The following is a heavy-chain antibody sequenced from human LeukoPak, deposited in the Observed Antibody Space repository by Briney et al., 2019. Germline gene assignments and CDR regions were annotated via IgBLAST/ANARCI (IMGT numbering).Heavy chain of an antibody. Sequence: ASVKVSCKASGYTFTGYYMHWVRQAPGQGLEWMGWVNPNSGGTNYAQKFQGRVTMTRDTSISTAYMELSRLRSDDTAVYYCARATGYSSGWYNYWGQGTLVTVSS. V-gene: IGHV1-2*02. CDR3: ARATGYSSGWYNY. CDR2: VNPNSGGT. D-gene: IGHD6-19*01. J-gene: IGHJ4*02. CDR1: GYTFTGYY.